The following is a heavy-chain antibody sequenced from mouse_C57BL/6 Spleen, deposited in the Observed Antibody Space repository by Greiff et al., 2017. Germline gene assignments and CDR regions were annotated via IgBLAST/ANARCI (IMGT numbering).Heavy chain of an antibody. CDR2: ISSGSSTI. V-gene: IGHV5-17*01. Sequence: EVKLVESGGGLVKPGGSLKLSCAASGFTFSDYGMHWVRQAPEKGLEWVAYISSGSSTIYYADTVKGRFTISRANAKNTLFLQMTSLRSEDTAMYYCARPAYYSRAMDYWGQGTSVTVSS. CDR1: GFTFSDYG. J-gene: IGHJ4*01. CDR3: ARPAYYSRAMDY. D-gene: IGHD2-5*01.